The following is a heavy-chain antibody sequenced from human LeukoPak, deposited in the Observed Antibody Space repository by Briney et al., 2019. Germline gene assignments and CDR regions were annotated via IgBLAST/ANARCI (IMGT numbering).Heavy chain of an antibody. Sequence: PGGSLRLSCAASGFTFNNDGMSWVRQARGEGLGWGSGICGSGGNTYYADSVKGRFTISRDNSKKTLYLQMNSLRAEDRAIYYCAKDMRTLDYFDYWGQGTLVTVSS. CDR1: GFTFNNDG. CDR3: AKDMRTLDYFDY. V-gene: IGHV3-23*01. CDR2: ICGSGGNT. J-gene: IGHJ4*02. D-gene: IGHD1-1*01.